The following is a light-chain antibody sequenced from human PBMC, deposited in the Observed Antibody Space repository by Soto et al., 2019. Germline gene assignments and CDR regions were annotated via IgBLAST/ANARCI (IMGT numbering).Light chain of an antibody. CDR2: DAS. CDR1: QSVSSY. Sequence: EIVLTHSPATLSLSPGERATLSCRASQSVSSYLAWYQQKPGQAPRLLIYDASNRATGIPARFSGSGSGTDFTLTISSLEPEDFVVYYCQQRSNWPPTFGQGTKVDIK. J-gene: IGKJ1*01. CDR3: QQRSNWPPT. V-gene: IGKV3-11*01.